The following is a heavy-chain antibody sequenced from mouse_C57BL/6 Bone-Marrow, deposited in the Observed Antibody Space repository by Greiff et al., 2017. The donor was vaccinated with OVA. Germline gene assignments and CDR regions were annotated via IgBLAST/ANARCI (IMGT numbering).Heavy chain of an antibody. CDR1: GYTFTDYD. CDR3: TRGRLLSRFAY. V-gene: IGHV1-15*01. J-gene: IGHJ3*01. Sequence: VQRVESGAELVRPGASVTLSCKASGYTFTDYDMHWVKQTPVHGLEWIGAIDPDTGGTAYKQKFKGKAILTADKSSSTAYMELRSLTSEDSAVYYCTRGRLLSRFAYWGQGTLVTVSA. D-gene: IGHD2-1*01. CDR2: IDPDTGGT.